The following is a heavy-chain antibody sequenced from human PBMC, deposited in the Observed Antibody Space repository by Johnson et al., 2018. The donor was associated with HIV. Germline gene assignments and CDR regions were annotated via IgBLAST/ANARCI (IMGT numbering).Heavy chain of an antibody. CDR1: GFNFRTYA. CDR3: VRDRVYYYDSSGPPMDAFDI. V-gene: IGHV3-23*01. J-gene: IGHJ3*02. D-gene: IGHD3-22*01. CDR2: ISGDGDRI. Sequence: EVQLLESGGGLVQPGGSLRLSCEASGFNFRTYAMSWVRQAPGKGLEWVSVISGDGDRIFYGDSVKGRFTISRDNSKNTVDLQMNNLRAEDTALYYCVRDRVYYYDSSGPPMDAFDIWGQGTMVTVSS.